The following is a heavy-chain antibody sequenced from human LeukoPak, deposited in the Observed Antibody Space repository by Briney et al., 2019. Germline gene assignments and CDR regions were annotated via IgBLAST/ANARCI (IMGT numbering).Heavy chain of an antibody. V-gene: IGHV4-61*02. J-gene: IGHJ5*02. CDR1: GGSISSGSYY. CDR2: IYTSGST. D-gene: IGHD5-18*01. CDR3: ARDREGYSYGTSYNWFDP. Sequence: SETLSLTCTVSGGSISSGSYYWSWIRQPAGKGLEWIGRIYTSGSTNYNPSLKSRVTISVDTSKNQFSLKLSSVTAADTAVYYCARDREGYSYGTSYNWFDPWGQGTLVTVSS.